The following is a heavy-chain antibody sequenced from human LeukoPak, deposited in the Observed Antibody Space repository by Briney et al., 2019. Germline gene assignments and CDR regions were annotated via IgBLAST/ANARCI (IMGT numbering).Heavy chain of an antibody. V-gene: IGHV3-33*01. CDR2: IWYDGSNK. D-gene: IGHD3-3*01. Sequence: GAQRPSWASACITFSYYGQHLGRPAPGKGVGLGAVIWYDGSNKYYADSVKGRFTISRDNSKNTLYLQMNSLRAEDTAVYYCARDRGFLEWSRYWGQGTLVTVSS. J-gene: IGHJ4*02. CDR1: CITFSYYG. CDR3: ARDRGFLEWSRY.